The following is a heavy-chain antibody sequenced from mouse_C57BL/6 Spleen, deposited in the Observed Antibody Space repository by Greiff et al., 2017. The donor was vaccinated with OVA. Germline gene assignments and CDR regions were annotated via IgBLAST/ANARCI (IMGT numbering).Heavy chain of an antibody. V-gene: IGHV3-6*01. CDR2: ISYDGSN. Sequence: VQLQESGPGLVKPSQSLSLTCSVTGYSITSGYYWNWIRQFPGNKLEWMGYISYDGSNNYNPSLKNRISITRDTSKNQFFLKLNSVTTEDTATYYCARADGYYALYFDYWGQGTTLTVSS. D-gene: IGHD2-3*01. CDR1: GYSITSGYY. J-gene: IGHJ2*01. CDR3: ARADGYYALYFDY.